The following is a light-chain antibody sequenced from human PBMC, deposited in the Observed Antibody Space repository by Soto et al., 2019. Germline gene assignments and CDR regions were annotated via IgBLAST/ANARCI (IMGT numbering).Light chain of an antibody. Sequence: EIVLTQSPGTLSLSPGERATLSCRASQSVSSTYLAWYQQKPGQAPRLLIYGASSRATGIPDRFSGSGSWTHFTLTISSLEPEDFAVYYCQHYGSLVLTFGGGTKVQIK. J-gene: IGKJ4*01. CDR3: QHYGSLVLT. CDR2: GAS. V-gene: IGKV3-20*01. CDR1: QSVSSTY.